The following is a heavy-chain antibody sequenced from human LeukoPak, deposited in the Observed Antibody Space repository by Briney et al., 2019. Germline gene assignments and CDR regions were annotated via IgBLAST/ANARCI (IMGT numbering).Heavy chain of an antibody. CDR1: GFRFNSHH. CDR2: IRYDGSNK. D-gene: IGHD6-19*01. CDR3: AKDISSGWYREDY. Sequence: GGSLRLSCAVSGFRFNSHHMHWVRQAPGKGLEWVAFIRYDGSNKYYADSVKGRFTISRDNSKNTLYLQMNSLRAEDTAVYYCAKDISSGWYREDYWGQGTLVTVSS. J-gene: IGHJ4*02. V-gene: IGHV3-30*02.